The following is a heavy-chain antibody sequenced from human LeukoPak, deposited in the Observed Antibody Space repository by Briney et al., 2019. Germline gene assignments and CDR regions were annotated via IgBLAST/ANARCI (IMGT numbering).Heavy chain of an antibody. CDR3: AREKLSFFDSSGYFDY. CDR2: ISSCGSAI. D-gene: IGHD3-22*01. CDR1: GFTFSSYE. V-gene: IGHV3-48*03. J-gene: IGHJ4*02. Sequence: GGSLRLSCAASGFTFSSYEMNWVRQAPGKGLEWVSFISSCGSAIHYADSVRGRFTISRDNAKNSLYLQMSRLRAEDTAVYYCAREKLSFFDSSGYFDYWGQGTLVTVSS.